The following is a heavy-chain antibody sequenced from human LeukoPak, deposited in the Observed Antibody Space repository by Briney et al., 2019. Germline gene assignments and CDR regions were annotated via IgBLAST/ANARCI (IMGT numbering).Heavy chain of an antibody. CDR3: AKDRCSNGIGCYYYYMDV. D-gene: IGHD2-8*01. CDR2: MSGTGGRT. Sequence: GGSLRLSCVASGFTFSSYGMSWVRQAPGKGLEWVSTMSGTGGRTYYADSVKGRFSISRDSSKNILYLQMNSLRAEDTAVYYCAKDRCSNGIGCYYYYMDVWGKGTTVTISS. J-gene: IGHJ6*03. V-gene: IGHV3-23*01. CDR1: GFTFSSYG.